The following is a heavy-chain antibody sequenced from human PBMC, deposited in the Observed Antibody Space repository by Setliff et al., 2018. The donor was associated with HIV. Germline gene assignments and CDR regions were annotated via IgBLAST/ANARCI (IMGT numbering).Heavy chain of an antibody. V-gene: IGHV3-30*03. CDR3: ARAQWVIPGAMRGSDALDI. CDR2: ISSNGNHQ. J-gene: IGHJ3*02. Sequence: GGSLRLSCVASGFSFAAHAIHWVRQAPGKGLEWVAVISSNGNHQYHADSVEGRFTISRDNSKNTLYLQMNNLSADDTAVYYCARAQWVIPGAMRGSDALDIWGQGTTVTVSS. D-gene: IGHD2-2*01. CDR1: GFSFAAHA.